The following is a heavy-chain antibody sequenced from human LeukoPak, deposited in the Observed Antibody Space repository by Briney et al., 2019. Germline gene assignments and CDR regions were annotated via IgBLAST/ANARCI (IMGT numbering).Heavy chain of an antibody. D-gene: IGHD6-19*01. CDR3: ARDRYSSGWSDYMDV. Sequence: GGSLRLSCAASGFTFSSYWMSWVRQAPGKGLEWVANIKQDGSEKYYVDSVKGRFTISRDNAKNSLYLQMNSLRSEDTAVYYCARDRYSSGWSDYMDVWGKGTTVTVSS. CDR2: IKQDGSEK. CDR1: GFTFSSYW. J-gene: IGHJ6*03. V-gene: IGHV3-7*01.